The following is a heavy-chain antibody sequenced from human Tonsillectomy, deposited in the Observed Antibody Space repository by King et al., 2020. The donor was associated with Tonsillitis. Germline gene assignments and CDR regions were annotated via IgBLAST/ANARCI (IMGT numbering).Heavy chain of an antibody. D-gene: IGHD3-22*01. V-gene: IGHV3-33*05. CDR3: ARAYYYDTSRTPHY. CDR1: GFTFSTYG. CDR2: ISYDGSNK. J-gene: IGHJ4*02. Sequence: VQLVESGGGVVQPGRSLRLSCAASGFTFSTYGIHWVRQAPGKGLEWVALISYDGSNKYYADPVGGRFTISRDTSKNTVYLQMNSLRAEDTAVYYCARAYYYDTSRTPHYWGQGTLTTVSS.